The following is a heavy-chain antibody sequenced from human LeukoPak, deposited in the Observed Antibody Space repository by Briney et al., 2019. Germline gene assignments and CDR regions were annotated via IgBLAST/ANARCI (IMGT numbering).Heavy chain of an antibody. D-gene: IGHD3-22*01. J-gene: IGHJ4*02. CDR1: GFTFGDYY. CDR3: ARDAVRYYYDSSGYSLDY. Sequence: GGSLRLSCAASGFTFGDYYMSWIRQAPGKGLEWVSYISSSGSTIYYADSVKGRFTISRDNAKNSLYLQMNSLRAEDTAVYYCARDAVRYYYDSSGYSLDYWGQGTLVTVSS. CDR2: ISSSGSTI. V-gene: IGHV3-11*01.